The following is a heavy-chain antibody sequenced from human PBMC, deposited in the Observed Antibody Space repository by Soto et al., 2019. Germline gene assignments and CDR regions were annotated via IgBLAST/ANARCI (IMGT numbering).Heavy chain of an antibody. CDR3: AGIIWFGDLLFDY. D-gene: IGHD3-10*01. Sequence: HLQLQESGPGLVKPSETLSLTCTVSDDSITRGAYYWGLIPQHPGKGLEWIGTIQYRGNTYYNPSLKSRVTMSLDTSKTQFSLGLTSVPAADTAVYFWAGIIWFGDLLFDYWGQGTLVTGSS. CDR1: DDSITRGAYY. V-gene: IGHV4-39*01. J-gene: IGHJ4*02. CDR2: IQYRGNT.